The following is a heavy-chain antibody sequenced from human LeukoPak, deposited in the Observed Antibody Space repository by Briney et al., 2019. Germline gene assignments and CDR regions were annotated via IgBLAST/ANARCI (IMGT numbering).Heavy chain of an antibody. CDR3: ARVWLSLDY. J-gene: IGHJ4*02. Sequence: SETLSLTCTVSGGSISSSSYYWGWIRQPPGKGLEWIGSIYYSGSTYYNPSLKSRVTISVDTSKNQFSLKLSSVTAADTAVYYCARVWLSLDYWGQGTLVTVSS. CDR2: IYYSGST. CDR1: GGSISSSSYY. D-gene: IGHD6-19*01. V-gene: IGHV4-39*07.